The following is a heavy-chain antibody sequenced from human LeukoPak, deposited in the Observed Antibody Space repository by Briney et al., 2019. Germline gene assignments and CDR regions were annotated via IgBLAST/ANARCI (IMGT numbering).Heavy chain of an antibody. Sequence: GGSLRLSCAASGFTFGEYALSWVRHAPGKGLEWIGFIRSKLYGGAAEYAASVKGRFIFSRDDSKSIAYLQMNSLKIADTAVYYCARGGSDYFNYEYPSWGQGTLVIVSS. CDR3: ARGGSDYFNYEYPS. D-gene: IGHD4-11*01. V-gene: IGHV3-49*04. CDR2: IRSKLYGGAA. CDR1: GFTFGEYA. J-gene: IGHJ5*02.